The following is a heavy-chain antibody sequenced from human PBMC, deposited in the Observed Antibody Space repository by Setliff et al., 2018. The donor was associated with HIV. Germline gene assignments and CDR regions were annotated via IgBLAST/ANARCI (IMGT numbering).Heavy chain of an antibody. CDR3: TRASGFGELLHGFDI. J-gene: IGHJ3*02. D-gene: IGHD3-10*01. V-gene: IGHV1-69*05. CDR1: GGTFSSHA. CDR2: TIPIFATA. Sequence: SVKVSCKASGGTFSSHAISWVRQAPGQGLEWMGGTIPIFATANYAQKFQGRATINTDESTSTAYMEVTSLTSEDTAVYYCTRASGFGELLHGFDIWGQGTMVTVSS.